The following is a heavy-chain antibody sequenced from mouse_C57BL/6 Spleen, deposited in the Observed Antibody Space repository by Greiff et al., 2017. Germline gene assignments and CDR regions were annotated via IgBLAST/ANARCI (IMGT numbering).Heavy chain of an antibody. CDR3: AREVNWNFDY. J-gene: IGHJ2*01. D-gene: IGHD4-1*01. CDR2: INHDGSST. Sequence: EVMLVESEGGLVQPGSSMKLSCTASGFTFSDYYMAWVRQVPEKGLEWVANINHDGSSTYYLDSLKSRFIISRDNAKNILYLQMSSLKSEDTATYYCAREVNWNFDYWGQGTTLTVSS. V-gene: IGHV5-16*01. CDR1: GFTFSDYY.